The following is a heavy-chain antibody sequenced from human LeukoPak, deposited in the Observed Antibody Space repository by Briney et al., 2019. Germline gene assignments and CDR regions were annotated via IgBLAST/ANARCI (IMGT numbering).Heavy chain of an antibody. J-gene: IGHJ4*02. CDR1: GFTFSNNF. CDR3: AKVVAGNIDYYFDY. CDR2: ISGTGGST. Sequence: PGGSLRLSCAASGFTFSNNFMTWVRQAPGKGLEWVAGISGTGGSTHYADSVKGRFTISRDNSKNTVYLQMRNLRVEHTAVYYCAKVVAGNIDYYFDYWGQGILVAVSS. D-gene: IGHD2/OR15-2a*01. V-gene: IGHV3-23*01.